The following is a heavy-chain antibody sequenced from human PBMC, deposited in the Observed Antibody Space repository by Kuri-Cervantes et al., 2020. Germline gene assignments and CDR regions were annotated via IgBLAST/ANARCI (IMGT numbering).Heavy chain of an antibody. V-gene: IGHV3-21*04. CDR2: ISSSSSYI. J-gene: IGHJ4*02. CDR1: GFTFSSYS. D-gene: IGHD3-16*01. CDR3: ARGGGSVDY. Sequence: GESLKISCAASGFTFSSYSMNWVRQAPGKGLEWVSSISSSSSYIYYADSVKGRFTISRDNAKNSLYLQMNSLRAEDTALYHCARGGGSVDYWGQGTLVTVSS.